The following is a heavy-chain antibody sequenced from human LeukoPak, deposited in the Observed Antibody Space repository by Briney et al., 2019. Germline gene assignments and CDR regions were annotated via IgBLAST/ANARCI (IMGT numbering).Heavy chain of an antibody. Sequence: SETLSLTCTVSGGSISSRAYYWGWVRQSPGKGLEWLGSIDYSGNIYNHPSFRSRVTTSMDTSKDEFSLNLASVTAADTAVYYCVREVPGAWRSYRTFDPWGQGTLVTVSS. V-gene: IGHV4-39*07. CDR1: GGSISSRAYY. J-gene: IGHJ5*02. CDR2: IDYSGNI. D-gene: IGHD3-16*02. CDR3: VREVPGAWRSYRTFDP.